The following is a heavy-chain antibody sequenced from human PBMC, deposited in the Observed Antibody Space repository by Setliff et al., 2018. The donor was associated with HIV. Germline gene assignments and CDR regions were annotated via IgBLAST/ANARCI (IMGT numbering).Heavy chain of an antibody. CDR3: AGDYAGSGRPFDY. CDR1: GDSVSSSPYY. D-gene: IGHD2-15*01. Sequence: SETLSLTCSVSGDSVSSSPYYWSWIRQPAGKGLEWIGRFDSTGSPDYNPSLKSRVTISIDTSKNHFSLKLSSVTAADTAVYFCAGDYAGSGRPFDYWGQGTRGTVS. J-gene: IGHJ4*02. V-gene: IGHV4-61*02. CDR2: FDSTGSP.